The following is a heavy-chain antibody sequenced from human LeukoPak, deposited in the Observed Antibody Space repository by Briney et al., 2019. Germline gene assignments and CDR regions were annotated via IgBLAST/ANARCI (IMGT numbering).Heavy chain of an antibody. CDR2: ISWNSGSI. D-gene: IGHD6-19*01. V-gene: IGHV3-9*01. J-gene: IGHJ3*02. Sequence: GGSLRLSCAASGFTFDDYAMHWVRQAPGKGLEWVSGISWNSGSIGYADSVKGRSTISRDNAKNSLYLQMNSLRAEDTALYYCAKVSSMGSGWYSDAFDIWGQGTMVTVSS. CDR1: GFTFDDYA. CDR3: AKVSSMGSGWYSDAFDI.